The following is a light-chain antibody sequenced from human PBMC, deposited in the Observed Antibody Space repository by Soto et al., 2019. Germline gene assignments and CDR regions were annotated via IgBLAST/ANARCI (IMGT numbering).Light chain of an antibody. CDR2: GVS. V-gene: IGKV3D-15*02. CDR3: QQYDTSPMT. CDR1: RSVSYN. Sequence: EIAITQSPATLSVSPGEIATLSCRASRSVSYNLAWYQQKPGQPPRLLVSGVSTRATGIPDRFGGSGSGTDFTLTISRLEPEDFAVYYCQQYDTSPMTFGQGTK. J-gene: IGKJ1*01.